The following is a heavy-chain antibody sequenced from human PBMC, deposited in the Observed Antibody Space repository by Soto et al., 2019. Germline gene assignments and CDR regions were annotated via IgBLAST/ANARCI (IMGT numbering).Heavy chain of an antibody. CDR3: ARGTYYYDSSGYFRFDY. D-gene: IGHD3-22*01. J-gene: IGHJ4*02. CDR1: GGTFSSYA. V-gene: IGHV1-69*13. Sequence: ASVKVSCKASGGTFSSYAISWVRQAPGQGLEWMGGIIPIFGTANYAQKFQGRVTITADESTSTAYMELSSLRSEDTAEYYCARGTYYYDSSGYFRFDYWGQGTLVTVSS. CDR2: IIPIFGTA.